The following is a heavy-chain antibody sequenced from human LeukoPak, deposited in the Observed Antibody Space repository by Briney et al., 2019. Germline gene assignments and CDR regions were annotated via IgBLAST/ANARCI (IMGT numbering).Heavy chain of an antibody. J-gene: IGHJ6*02. CDR3: ARVLIVATTLYYYYYGMDV. D-gene: IGHD5-12*01. CDR2: INHSGST. Sequence: SETLSLTCAVYGGSFSGYYWSWIRQPPGKGLEWIGEINHSGSTNYNPSLKSRVTISVDTSKNQFSLKLSSVTAADTAVYYCARVLIVATTLYYYYYGMDVWGQGTTVTVS. CDR1: GGSFSGYY. V-gene: IGHV4-34*01.